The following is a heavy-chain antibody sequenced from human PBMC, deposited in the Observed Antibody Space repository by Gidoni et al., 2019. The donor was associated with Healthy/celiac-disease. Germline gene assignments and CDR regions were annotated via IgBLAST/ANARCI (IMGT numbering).Heavy chain of an antibody. D-gene: IGHD6-6*01. V-gene: IGHV1-3*01. CDR3: ARVGRQLVLYYYYGMDV. J-gene: IGHJ6*02. CDR1: GYTFTSYA. CDR2: INAGDGNT. Sequence: QVQLVQSGAEVKKPGASVKVSCKASGYTFTSYAMHWVRPAPGQRLEWMGWINAGDGNTKYSQTFQGRVTITRDTSASTAYMELSSLRSEDTAVYYCARVGRQLVLYYYYGMDVWGQGTTVTVSS.